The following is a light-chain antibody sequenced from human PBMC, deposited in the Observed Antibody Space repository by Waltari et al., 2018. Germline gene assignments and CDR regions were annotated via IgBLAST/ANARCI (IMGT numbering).Light chain of an antibody. CDR2: EDN. J-gene: IGLJ3*02. CDR1: SSDVGSHNF. Sequence: QSALTQPASVSGSPGQSITIPCTESSSDVGSHNFVSWYQQHPGKAPRVMIDEDNKRPAGLSDRFSGSKSGNTAARTISGLQADDEADYYGGSYAGGSPRWVFGGGTKLTVL. V-gene: IGLV2-23*01. CDR3: GSYAGGSPRWV.